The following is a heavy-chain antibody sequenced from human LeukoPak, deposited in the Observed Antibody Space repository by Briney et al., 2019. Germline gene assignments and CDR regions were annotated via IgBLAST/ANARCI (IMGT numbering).Heavy chain of an antibody. CDR2: ISSSSTYI. D-gene: IGHD2-2*01. Sequence: PGGSLRLSCAASGFTFSRYSMNWFRRAPGKGLEWVSSISSSSTYIFYGDSVKGRFTISRDNAQNSLYLQMNSLRAEDTAVYYCARHGCPNCYHIDFWGQGTLVTVSS. CDR3: ARHGCPNCYHIDF. J-gene: IGHJ4*02. V-gene: IGHV3-21*01. CDR1: GFTFSRYS.